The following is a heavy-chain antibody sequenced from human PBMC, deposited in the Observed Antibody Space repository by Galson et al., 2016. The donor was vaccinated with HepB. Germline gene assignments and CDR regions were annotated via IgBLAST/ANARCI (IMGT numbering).Heavy chain of an antibody. Sequence: SLRLSCAASGFTFSTYSMNWVRLAPGKGLEWVSSTDSTSRYIYYAESVRGRFTNSRDNSQKSLYLQLNSLRAEDTALYYCARAEDCFGDCPQKYYLDYWGRGTLVTVSS. D-gene: IGHD2-21*02. CDR1: GFTFSTYS. CDR3: ARAEDCFGDCPQKYYLDY. J-gene: IGHJ4*02. V-gene: IGHV3-21*01. CDR2: TDSTSRYI.